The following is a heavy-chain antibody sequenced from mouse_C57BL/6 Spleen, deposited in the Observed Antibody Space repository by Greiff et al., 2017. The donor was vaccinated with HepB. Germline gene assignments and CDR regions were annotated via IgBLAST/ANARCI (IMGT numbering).Heavy chain of an antibody. Sequence: QVQLQQSGPELVKPGASVKISCKASGYAFSSSWMNWVKQRPGKGLEWIGRIYPGDGDTNYNGKFKGKATLTADKSSSTAYMQLSSLTSEDSGVSFCARSANWYYFDGWGQGTTVAVSS. CDR1: GYAFSSSW. CDR2: IYPGDGDT. D-gene: IGHD4-1*01. V-gene: IGHV1-82*01. J-gene: IGHJ2*01. CDR3: ARSANWYYFDG.